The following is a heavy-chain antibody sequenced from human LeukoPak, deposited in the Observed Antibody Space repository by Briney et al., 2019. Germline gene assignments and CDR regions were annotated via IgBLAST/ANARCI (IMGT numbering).Heavy chain of an antibody. Sequence: SETLSLTCAVYGGSFSGYYWSWLRQPPGKGLEWIGEINHSGSTNSNPSLKSRVTLSVDTSKNLFSLKLSSVTAADTAVYYCARRLLGYCSGGSCYSGYFQHWGQGTLVTVSS. CDR2: INHSGST. J-gene: IGHJ1*01. CDR3: ARRLLGYCSGGSCYSGYFQH. D-gene: IGHD2-15*01. CDR1: GGSFSGYY. V-gene: IGHV4-34*01.